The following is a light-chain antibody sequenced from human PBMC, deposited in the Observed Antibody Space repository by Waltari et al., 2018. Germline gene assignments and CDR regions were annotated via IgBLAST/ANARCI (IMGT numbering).Light chain of an antibody. V-gene: IGKV1-39*01. CDR2: AAS. Sequence: DIQMAQSPSSLSASVGDRVSLTCRPTQSITRYLNWYQQKPGKAPKLLIYAASTLQTGVPTRFSGSGSGNEFTLTISPLQTEDFATYYCQQSYNTPWTFGQGTRV. J-gene: IGKJ1*01. CDR3: QQSYNTPWT. CDR1: QSITRY.